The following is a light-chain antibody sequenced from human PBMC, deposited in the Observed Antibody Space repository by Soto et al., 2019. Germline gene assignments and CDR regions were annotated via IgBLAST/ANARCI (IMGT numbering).Light chain of an antibody. J-gene: IGLJ3*02. Sequence: QSVLTQPPSVSAAPGHAVTISCSGSNSNIGNNYVSWYQHLPGTAPKLLIYHNNKRPSGIPDRFTGAKSDTSATLGITGLQTGDEADYYCGTWDSSLSAGVFGGGTKLTVL. V-gene: IGLV1-51*01. CDR2: HNN. CDR3: GTWDSSLSAGV. CDR1: NSNIGNNY.